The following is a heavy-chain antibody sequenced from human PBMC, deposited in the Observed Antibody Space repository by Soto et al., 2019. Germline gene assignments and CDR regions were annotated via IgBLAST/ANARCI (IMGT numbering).Heavy chain of an antibody. CDR2: ISAYNGNT. CDR3: ARDLASRSWAGEDWFDP. Sequence: ASVKVSCKASGYTFTSYGISWVRQAPGQGLEWMGWISAYNGNTNYAQKLQGRVTMTTDTSTSTAYMELRSLRSDDTAVYYCARDLASRSWAGEDWFDPWGQGTLVTVSS. J-gene: IGHJ5*02. V-gene: IGHV1-18*04. CDR1: GYTFTSYG. D-gene: IGHD6-13*01.